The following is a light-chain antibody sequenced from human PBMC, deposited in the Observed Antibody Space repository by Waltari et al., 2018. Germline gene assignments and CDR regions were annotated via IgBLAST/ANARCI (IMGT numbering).Light chain of an antibody. J-gene: IGKJ1*01. CDR1: QSVFYRSYNKND. CDR3: QQYYRSRT. Sequence: DIVMTQSPDSLAVSLGERATIDCKSSQSVFYRSYNKNDPAWYQHKPGQPPKLPFYWASTRESGVPDRFSASGSGTDFTLTINNLQAEDVAVYYCQQYYRSRTFGQGTKVEIK. V-gene: IGKV4-1*01. CDR2: WAS.